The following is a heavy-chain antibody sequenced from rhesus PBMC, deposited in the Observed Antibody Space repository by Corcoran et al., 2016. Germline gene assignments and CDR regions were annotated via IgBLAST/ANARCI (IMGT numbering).Heavy chain of an antibody. J-gene: IGHJ4*01. D-gene: IGHD3-28*01. CDR3: ARFSGYYPNFDY. V-gene: IGHV4-165*02. CDR2: IGGSSGNT. Sequence: QVQLQESGPGLVKPSEPLSLTCAVSGGSLSGYYCNWFLHPPVKGLVWIGYIGGSSGNTYNNASIKRRVTISTDTSKNQFSLKLTSVTAADTAVYYCARFSGYYPNFDYWGQGVLVTVSS. CDR1: GGSLSGYY.